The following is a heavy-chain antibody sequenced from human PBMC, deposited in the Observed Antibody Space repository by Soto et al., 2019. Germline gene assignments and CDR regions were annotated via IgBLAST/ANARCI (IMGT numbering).Heavy chain of an antibody. D-gene: IGHD3-22*01. CDR1: GGSVSSGSYY. J-gene: IGHJ4*02. CDR2: IYYSGST. Sequence: PSETLSLTCTVSGGSVSSGSYYWSWLRQPPGKGLEWIGYIYYSGSTNYNPSLKRRVPISVDTSKNQFSLKLRSVTAADTAVYYCASLYYDSSGYYPLLDYWGQGPLVTVSS. V-gene: IGHV4-61*01. CDR3: ASLYYDSSGYYPLLDY.